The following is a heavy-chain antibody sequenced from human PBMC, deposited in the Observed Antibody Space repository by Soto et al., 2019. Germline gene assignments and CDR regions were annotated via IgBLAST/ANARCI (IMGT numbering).Heavy chain of an antibody. J-gene: IGHJ5*02. V-gene: IGHV1-69*13. CDR1: GGTFSSYA. CDR3: ASADYYDSSGYLNWFDP. Sequence: SVKVSCKASGGTFSSYAISWVRQAPGQGLEWMGGIIPIFGTANYAQKFQGRVTITADESTSTAYMELSSLRSEDTAVCYCASADYYDSSGYLNWFDPWGQGTLVTVSS. CDR2: IIPIFGTA. D-gene: IGHD3-22*01.